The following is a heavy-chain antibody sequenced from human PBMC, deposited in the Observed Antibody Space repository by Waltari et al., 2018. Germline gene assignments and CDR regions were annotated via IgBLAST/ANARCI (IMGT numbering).Heavy chain of an antibody. CDR3: AKDFSLSSGWLGVYFDY. Sequence: EVQLLESGGGLVQPGGSLRLSCAASGFTFSSYAMSWVRQDPGKGLEWVSAISGSGGSTYYADSVKGRFTISRDNSKNTLYLQMNSLRAEDTAVYYCAKDFSLSSGWLGVYFDYWGQGTLVTVSS. CDR1: GFTFSSYA. D-gene: IGHD6-19*01. J-gene: IGHJ4*02. CDR2: ISGSGGST. V-gene: IGHV3-23*01.